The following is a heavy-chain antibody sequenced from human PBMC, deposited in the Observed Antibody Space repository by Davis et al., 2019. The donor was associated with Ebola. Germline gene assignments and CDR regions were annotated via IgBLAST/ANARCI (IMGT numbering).Heavy chain of an antibody. V-gene: IGHV4-59*01. CDR3: ARASTDFWSGWHFDY. Sequence: PSETLSLTCTVSGGSISSYYWSWIRQPPGKGLEWIGYIYYSGSTNYNPSLKSRVTISVDTSKNQFSLKLSSVTAADTAVYYCARASTDFWSGWHFDYWGQGTLVTVSS. CDR2: IYYSGST. J-gene: IGHJ4*02. CDR1: GGSISSYY. D-gene: IGHD3-3*01.